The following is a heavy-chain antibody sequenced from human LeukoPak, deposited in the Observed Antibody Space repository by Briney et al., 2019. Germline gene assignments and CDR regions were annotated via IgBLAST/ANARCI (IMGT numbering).Heavy chain of an antibody. CDR2: IYYSGNT. J-gene: IGHJ4*02. V-gene: IGHV4-39*01. Sequence: SETLSLTCTVSGGSISSSSWYWGWIRQPPGKGLEWFGTIYYSGNTYYNPSLKSRVTISVDTSKNQFSLNLSSVTAADTAVYYCARHGGGRARSFDYWGQGTLVTVSS. CDR3: ARHGGGRARSFDY. D-gene: IGHD3-16*01. CDR1: GGSISSSSWY.